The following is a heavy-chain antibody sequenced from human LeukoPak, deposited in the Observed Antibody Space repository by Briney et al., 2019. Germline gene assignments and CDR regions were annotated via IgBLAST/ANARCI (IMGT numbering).Heavy chain of an antibody. CDR2: ISANNGNT. CDR3: AREGLGYCISTSCSASDY. D-gene: IGHD2-2*01. J-gene: IGHJ4*02. Sequence: ASVKVSCKASGYTFTTYGISWVRQAPGQGLEWMGWISANNGNTRYAQKTQGRVSMTTDTSTSTAYMELRSLRSDDTAVYYCAREGLGYCISTSCSASDYWGQGTLVTVSS. V-gene: IGHV1-18*01. CDR1: GYTFTTYG.